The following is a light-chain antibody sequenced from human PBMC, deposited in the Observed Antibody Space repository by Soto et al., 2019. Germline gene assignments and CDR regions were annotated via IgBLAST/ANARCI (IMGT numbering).Light chain of an antibody. CDR3: QQYGSSPWT. V-gene: IGKV3-20*01. J-gene: IGKJ1*01. CDR2: GAS. CDR1: QSVSNSY. Sequence: EIVLTQSPGTLSLSPGERATLSCRASQSVSNSYLAWYQQKPGQAPRLLIYGASSRATGIPDRFSGSGSGTDFNLTIRRLEPEDFAVYYCQQYGSSPWTFGQGTKVEIK.